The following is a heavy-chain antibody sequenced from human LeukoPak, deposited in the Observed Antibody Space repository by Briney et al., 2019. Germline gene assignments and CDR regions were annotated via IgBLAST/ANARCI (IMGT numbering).Heavy chain of an antibody. D-gene: IGHD3-16*01. J-gene: IGHJ4*02. V-gene: IGHV1-18*04. CDR2: ISAYNGNT. CDR1: GYTFTSYY. CDR3: ARHYVWGSYPDY. Sequence: ASVKVSCKASGYTFTSYYMRWVRQAPGQGLEWMGWISAYNGNTNYAQKLQGRVTMTTDTSTSTAYMELRSLRSDDTAVYYCARHYVWGSYPDYWGQGTLVTVSS.